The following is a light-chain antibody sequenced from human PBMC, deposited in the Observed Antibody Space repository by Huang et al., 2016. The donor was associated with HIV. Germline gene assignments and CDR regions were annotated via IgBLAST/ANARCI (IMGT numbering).Light chain of an antibody. V-gene: IGKV3-15*01. J-gene: IGKJ3*01. CDR1: QSCTSN. CDR3: QRYDNWPKFT. Sequence: EIVMTQSPATLSWSPGERATLSCRASQSCTSNLAWYQQKPGQAPRPLIDGASTRATGIPARFSGSGSGTEFTLTISSLQSEDFAVYYCQRYDNWPKFTFGPGTKVDIK. CDR2: GAS.